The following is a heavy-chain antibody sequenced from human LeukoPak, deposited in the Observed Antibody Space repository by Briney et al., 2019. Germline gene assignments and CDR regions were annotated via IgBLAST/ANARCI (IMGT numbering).Heavy chain of an antibody. D-gene: IGHD6-19*01. Sequence: GGSLRLSCAASGFTFSSYGMHWVRQAPGKGLEWVAFVRYDGSNKYYADSVKGRFTISRDNSKNTLYLQMNSLRAEDTAVYYCAKGGGSGWYGGNENWFDPWGQGTLVTVSS. J-gene: IGHJ5*02. CDR1: GFTFSSYG. CDR3: AKGGGSGWYGGNENWFDP. V-gene: IGHV3-30*02. CDR2: VRYDGSNK.